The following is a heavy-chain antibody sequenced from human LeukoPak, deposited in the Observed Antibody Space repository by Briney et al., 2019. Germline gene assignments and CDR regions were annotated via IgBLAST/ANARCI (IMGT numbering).Heavy chain of an antibody. J-gene: IGHJ3*02. CDR1: GFTFSSYA. CDR2: ISGSGGST. CDR3: AKDGGAGYGSGSYYDTHDAFDI. V-gene: IGHV3-23*01. Sequence: PGGSLRLSCAASGFTFSSYAMSWVRQAPGKGLEWVSAISGSGGSTYYADSVKGRFTISRDNSKNTLYLQMNSLRAEDTAVYYCAKDGGAGYGSGSYYDTHDAFDIWGQGTMVTVSS. D-gene: IGHD3-10*01.